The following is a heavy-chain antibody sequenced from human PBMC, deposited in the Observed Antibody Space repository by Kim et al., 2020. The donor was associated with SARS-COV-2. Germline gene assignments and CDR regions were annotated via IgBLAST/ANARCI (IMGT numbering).Heavy chain of an antibody. V-gene: IGHV3-23*01. Sequence: DSVKGRFTISRDNSKNTLYLQMNSLRAEDTAVYYCAKDFGDDYGDDAGGYWGQGTLVTVSS. CDR3: AKDFGDDYGDDAGGY. D-gene: IGHD4-17*01. J-gene: IGHJ4*02.